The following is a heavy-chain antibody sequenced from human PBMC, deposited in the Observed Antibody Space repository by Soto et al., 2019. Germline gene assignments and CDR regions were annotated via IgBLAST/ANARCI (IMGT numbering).Heavy chain of an antibody. V-gene: IGHV1-2*02. CDR2: INPNSGGT. D-gene: IGHD1-1*01. CDR3: ARGLEPPYYYSGMDV. CDR1: EYTFTGYY. J-gene: IGHJ6*02. Sequence: GASVKVSCKASEYTFTGYYIHWVRQAPGQGLEWMGWINPNSGGTDYAQNFQGRVTMTRDTPISTAYMELSRLRSDDTAVYYCARGLEPPYYYSGMDVWGQGTTVTVSS.